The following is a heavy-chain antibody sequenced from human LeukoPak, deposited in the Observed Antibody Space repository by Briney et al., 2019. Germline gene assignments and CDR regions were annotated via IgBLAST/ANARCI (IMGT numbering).Heavy chain of an antibody. Sequence: SETLSLTCTVSGGSISSGSYYWSWIRQPPGKGLEWVGTVYYTGSTYYNPSLKSRVTISVDTSKKQFSLKLSSVTAADTAVYYCARLVRGIYDYFDYWGQGTLVTVSS. D-gene: IGHD3-10*01. CDR2: VYYTGST. V-gene: IGHV4-39*07. CDR3: ARLVRGIYDYFDY. J-gene: IGHJ4*02. CDR1: GGSISSGSYY.